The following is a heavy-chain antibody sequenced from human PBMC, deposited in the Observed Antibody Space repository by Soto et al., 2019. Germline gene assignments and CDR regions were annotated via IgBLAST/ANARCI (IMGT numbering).Heavy chain of an antibody. CDR1: GFTFDDYA. Sequence: EVQLVESGGGLVQPGRSLRLSCAASGFTFDDYAMHWVRQAPGKGLEWVSGISWNSGSIGYADSVKGRFTISRDNAKNSLYLQMNSLRAEDKALYYCAKGLSDYFDYWGQGTLVTVSS. CDR2: ISWNSGSI. V-gene: IGHV3-9*01. D-gene: IGHD6-19*01. J-gene: IGHJ4*02. CDR3: AKGLSDYFDY.